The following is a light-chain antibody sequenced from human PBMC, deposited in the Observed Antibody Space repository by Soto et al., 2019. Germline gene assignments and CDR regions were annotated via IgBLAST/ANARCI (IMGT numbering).Light chain of an antibody. CDR2: DAS. V-gene: IGKV3-11*01. Sequence: FTQSPATRSXSTADSANLXXXASRSISSYLAWYQQKPGQAPSLLIYDASNRPTDIPARFSGSGSGTDFTLTISSLAPEDFAVYYCQQRSNWPITFGQGTRLEIK. CDR3: QQRSNWPIT. J-gene: IGKJ5*01. CDR1: RSISSY.